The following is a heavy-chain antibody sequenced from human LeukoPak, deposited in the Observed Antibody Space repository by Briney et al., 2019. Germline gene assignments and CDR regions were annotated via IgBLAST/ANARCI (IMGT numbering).Heavy chain of an antibody. V-gene: IGHV3-30*18. CDR2: ISYDGSNK. Sequence: GGSLRLSCAASGFTFSSYGMHWGRQAPGKGLEWVAVISYDGSNKYYADSVKGRFTISRDNSKNTLYLQMNSLRAEDTAVYYCAKDRFYYGSGSPFDYWGQGTLVTVSS. D-gene: IGHD3-10*01. CDR3: AKDRFYYGSGSPFDY. CDR1: GFTFSSYG. J-gene: IGHJ4*02.